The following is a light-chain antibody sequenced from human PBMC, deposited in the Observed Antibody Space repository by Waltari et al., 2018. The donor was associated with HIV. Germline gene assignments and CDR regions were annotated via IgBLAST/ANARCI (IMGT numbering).Light chain of an antibody. CDR1: SSNIGTNY. V-gene: IGLV1-51*02. CDR2: EKN. Sequence: QSVLTQPPSVSAAPGQQVTISCSGNSSNIGTNYVSWYQQSPGTAPKLLIFEKNQRPSGIPDRCSGSKSGTSATLGISGLQTGDEADYYCGTWDTSLSALVFGGGTKLTVL. J-gene: IGLJ2*01. CDR3: GTWDTSLSALV.